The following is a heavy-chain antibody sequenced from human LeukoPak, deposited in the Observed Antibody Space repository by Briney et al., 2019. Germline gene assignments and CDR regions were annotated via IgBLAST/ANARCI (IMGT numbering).Heavy chain of an antibody. CDR2: ISSSGQDT. J-gene: IGHJ4*02. Sequence: GSTRLSWANTGFNFNSFGMAWGRKTQEKGLEWVSLISSSGQDTYYADSVKGRFTISRDNAKNSLYLQMNSLRAEDTAVYYCARGAVAGTPFDYWGQGTLVTVSS. D-gene: IGHD6-19*01. V-gene: IGHV3-21*01. CDR1: GFNFNSFG. CDR3: ARGAVAGTPFDY.